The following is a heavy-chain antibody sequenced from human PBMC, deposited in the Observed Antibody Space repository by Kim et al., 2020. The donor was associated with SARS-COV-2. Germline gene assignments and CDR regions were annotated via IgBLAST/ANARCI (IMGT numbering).Heavy chain of an antibody. CDR1: GGSISSGGYY. J-gene: IGHJ6*02. Sequence: SETLSLTCTVSGGSISSGGYYWSWIRQHPGKGLEWIGYIYYSGSTYYNPSLKSRVTISVDTSKNQFSLKLSSVTAADTAVYYCARSLRGYLRAVDVWGQGTTVTVSS. D-gene: IGHD5-18*01. CDR3: ARSLRGYLRAVDV. CDR2: IYYSGST. V-gene: IGHV4-31*03.